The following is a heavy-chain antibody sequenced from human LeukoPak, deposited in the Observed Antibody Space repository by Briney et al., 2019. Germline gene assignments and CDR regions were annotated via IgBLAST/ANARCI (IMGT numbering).Heavy chain of an antibody. CDR1: GYTFTSYA. V-gene: IGHV1-3*01. Sequence: ASVKVSCKASGYTFTSYAMHWVRQAPGQRLEWMGWINAGNGNTKYSQKFQGRVTITRDTSASTAYMELSSLRSEDTAVYYCARVYDSGGYYYYAFDIWGQGTMVTVSS. D-gene: IGHD3-22*01. CDR2: INAGNGNT. CDR3: ARVYDSGGYYYYAFDI. J-gene: IGHJ3*02.